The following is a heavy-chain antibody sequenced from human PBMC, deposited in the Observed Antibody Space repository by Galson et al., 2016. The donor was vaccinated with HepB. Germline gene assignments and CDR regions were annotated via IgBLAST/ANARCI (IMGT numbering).Heavy chain of an antibody. CDR3: ARDEYGTTSGMDV. D-gene: IGHD4-17*01. Sequence: SVKVSCKASGYTFIGYYIHWVRQVPGLGLEWMGWINPNSGGTTYSQKFQGWVTMTRDTSISTAYMELSRLRSGDTAVYYCARDEYGTTSGMDVWGQGTTVTVSS. J-gene: IGHJ6*02. V-gene: IGHV1-2*04. CDR2: INPNSGGT. CDR1: GYTFIGYY.